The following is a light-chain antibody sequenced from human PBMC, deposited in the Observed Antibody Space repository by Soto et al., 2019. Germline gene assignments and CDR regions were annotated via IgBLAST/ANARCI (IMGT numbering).Light chain of an antibody. V-gene: IGKV3-20*01. Sequence: EVVLTQSPGTLSLSPGERATLSCRASQSVDSSTLAWYQQKPGQAPRLLISGAPKRATGTPDRFSGSGSGTDFTLTISRLEPEDFAVFYCQHFDDSLTFGGGTKVEIK. J-gene: IGKJ4*01. CDR2: GAP. CDR3: QHFDDSLT. CDR1: QSVDSST.